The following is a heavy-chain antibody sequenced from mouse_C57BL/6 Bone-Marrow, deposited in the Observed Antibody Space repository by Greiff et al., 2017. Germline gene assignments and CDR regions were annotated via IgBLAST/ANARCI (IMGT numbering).Heavy chain of an antibody. CDR2: IYPGSGST. Sequence: QVQLKQPGAELVKPGASVKMSCKASGYTFTSYWITWVKQRPGQGLEWIGDIYPGSGSTNYNEKFKSKATLTVDTSSSTAYMQRSSLTSEDSAVYYCARADYYGSSPWFAYWGQGTLVTVSA. CDR3: ARADYYGSSPWFAY. D-gene: IGHD1-1*01. V-gene: IGHV1-55*01. J-gene: IGHJ3*01. CDR1: GYTFTSYW.